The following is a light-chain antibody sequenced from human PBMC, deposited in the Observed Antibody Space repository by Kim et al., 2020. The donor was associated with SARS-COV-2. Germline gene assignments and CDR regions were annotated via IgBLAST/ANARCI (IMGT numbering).Light chain of an antibody. CDR1: QSIGTS. CDR3: QQRNTWPLT. V-gene: IGKV3-11*01. Sequence: TLSLSPGERATLSCRARQSIGTSLAWYQQKPGQAPRLLIYDASNGATGIPARFSGSGSGTDFTLTISSLEPEDFAIYYCQQRNTWPLTFGGGTKLEI. CDR2: DAS. J-gene: IGKJ4*01.